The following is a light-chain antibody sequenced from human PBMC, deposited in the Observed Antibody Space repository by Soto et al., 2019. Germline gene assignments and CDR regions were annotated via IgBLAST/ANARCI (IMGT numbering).Light chain of an antibody. CDR1: QSVSSSY. V-gene: IGKV3-20*01. Sequence: NLLTPAPGTPSFFPGEKATPSPTASQSVSSSYLAWYQQKPGQAPRLLIYGASSRATGIPDRFSGSGSGTDFTLTISRLEPEDFAGYYCQQYGSSPRTFGQGTKVDIK. CDR3: QQYGSSPRT. J-gene: IGKJ1*01. CDR2: GAS.